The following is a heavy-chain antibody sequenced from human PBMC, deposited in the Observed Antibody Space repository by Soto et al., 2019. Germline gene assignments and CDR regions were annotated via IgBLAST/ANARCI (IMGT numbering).Heavy chain of an antibody. CDR3: TTDLPEDPHYYYYGMDV. V-gene: IGHV3-15*01. J-gene: IGHJ6*02. CDR1: GFTFSNAW. Sequence: EVQLVESGGGLVKPGGSLRLSCAASGFTFSNAWMSWVRQAPGKGLEWVGRIKSKTDGGTTDYAAPVKGRFTISRDDSKNTLYLQMNSLKTEDTAVYYCTTDLPEDPHYYYYGMDVWGQGTTVTVSS. CDR2: IKSKTDGGTT.